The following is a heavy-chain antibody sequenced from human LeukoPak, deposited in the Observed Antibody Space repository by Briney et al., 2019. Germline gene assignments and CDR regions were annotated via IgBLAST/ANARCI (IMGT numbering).Heavy chain of an antibody. CDR3: ATDRYCSGGSCPSGYNWFDP. D-gene: IGHD2-15*01. CDR1: GYTLTELS. V-gene: IGHV1-24*01. Sequence: ASVKVSCKVSGYTLTELSMHWVRQAPGKGLEWMGGFDPEDGETIYAQKFQGRVTMTEDTSTDTAYMELSSLRSEDTAVYYCATDRYCSGGSCPSGYNWFDPWGQGTLVTVSP. CDR2: FDPEDGET. J-gene: IGHJ5*02.